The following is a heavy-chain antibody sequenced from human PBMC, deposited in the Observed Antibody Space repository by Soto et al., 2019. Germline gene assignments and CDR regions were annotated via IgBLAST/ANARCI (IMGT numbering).Heavy chain of an antibody. CDR2: ISYDGSNK. V-gene: IGHV3-30*18. J-gene: IGHJ4*02. D-gene: IGHD3-10*01. CDR3: AKDRMGAGVRGYFDY. CDR1: GVTFSSYG. Sequence: QVQLVESGGGVVQPGKSLRLSCAGSGVTFSSYGMDWVRQAPGKGLEWVAVISYDGSNKYYADSVKGRFTISRDNSKNTLYLQMSSLRADDTAVYYCAKDRMGAGVRGYFDYWGQGTLVTVS.